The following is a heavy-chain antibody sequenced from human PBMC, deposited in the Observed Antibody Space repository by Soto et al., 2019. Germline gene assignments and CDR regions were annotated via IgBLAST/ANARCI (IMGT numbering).Heavy chain of an antibody. Sequence: QVQLQESGSGLVKPSQTLSLTCAVSGRSVSSVGDSWNWIRQSPGKGLEWIGYIYHNGRPYYNPSLMSRVTLSLYMPMKQFSMRLTCVPVADMAVYYSARVFGVPVSEWGQGLLVNVS. CDR3: ARVFGVPVSE. D-gene: IGHD3-3*01. V-gene: IGHV4-30-2*06. CDR2: IYHNGRP. J-gene: IGHJ4*02. CDR1: GRSVSSVGDS.